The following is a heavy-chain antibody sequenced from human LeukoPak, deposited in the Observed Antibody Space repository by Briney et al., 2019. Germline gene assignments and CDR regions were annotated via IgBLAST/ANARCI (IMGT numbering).Heavy chain of an antibody. CDR1: GFTFSSYG. CDR2: IRYDGSNK. CDR3: AKAPGRGYYMYYFDY. J-gene: IGHJ4*02. V-gene: IGHV3-30*02. D-gene: IGHD3-3*01. Sequence: GGSLRLSCAASGFTFSSYGMHWVRQAPGKGLEWVAFIRYDGSNKYYADSVKGRFTISRDNSKNTLYLQMNSLRAEDTAVYYCAKAPGRGYYMYYFDYCGQGTLVTVSS.